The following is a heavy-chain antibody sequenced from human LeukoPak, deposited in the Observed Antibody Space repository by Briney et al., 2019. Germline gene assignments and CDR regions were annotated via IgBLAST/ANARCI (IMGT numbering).Heavy chain of an antibody. CDR1: GFTFSTYW. Sequence: GGSLRLTCAASGFTFSTYWMHWVRQVPGKGLVWVSRINNDGSRTTYADSVKARFTISRHNSKNTLSLQMNSLRAEDTAVYHCAADCSGGSCKVGYWRQATLVTDSS. D-gene: IGHD2-15*01. J-gene: IGHJ4*02. CDR3: AADCSGGSCKVGY. CDR2: INNDGSRT. V-gene: IGHV3-74*01.